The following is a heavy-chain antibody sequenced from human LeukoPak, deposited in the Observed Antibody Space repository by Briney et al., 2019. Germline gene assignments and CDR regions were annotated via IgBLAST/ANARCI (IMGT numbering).Heavy chain of an antibody. V-gene: IGHV3-23*01. CDR3: AKDRNWNYIFDY. J-gene: IGHJ4*02. CDR1: GFTFSSYA. D-gene: IGHD1-7*01. Sequence: GGSLRLSCAASGFTFSSYAMNWVRQAPGKGLEWVSAISGSGGSTYYADSAKGRFTISRDNSKNTLYLQMNSLRAEDTAVYYCAKDRNWNYIFDYWGQGTLVTVSS. CDR2: ISGSGGST.